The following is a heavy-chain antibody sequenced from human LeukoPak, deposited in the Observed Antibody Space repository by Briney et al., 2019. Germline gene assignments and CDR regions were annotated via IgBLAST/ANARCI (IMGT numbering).Heavy chain of an antibody. J-gene: IGHJ4*02. Sequence: GRSLRLSCAASGFSLSSYAMHWVRQAPGKGLEYVSAVNSNGRNTFYARSVKGRFTISRDNSKNTLYLQMGGLRAEDTALYYCVRDMTGNYYDTWGQGTLVTVSS. V-gene: IGHV3-64*01. CDR3: VRDMTGNYYDT. CDR2: VNSNGRNT. D-gene: IGHD3-22*01. CDR1: GFSLSSYA.